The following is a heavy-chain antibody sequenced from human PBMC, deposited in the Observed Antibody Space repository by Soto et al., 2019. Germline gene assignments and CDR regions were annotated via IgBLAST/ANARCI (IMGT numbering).Heavy chain of an antibody. CDR1: GFTFSSYS. D-gene: IGHD6-6*01. V-gene: IGHV3-48*02. CDR3: ARPEYSSSSYGMDV. J-gene: IGHJ6*02. Sequence: GGSLRLSCAASGFTFSSYSMNWVRQAPGKGLEWISYISSSSSTIYYADSVKGRFTISRDNAKNTLYLQMNSLRDEDTAVYYCARPEYSSSSYGMDVWGQGTTVTVSS. CDR2: ISSSSSTI.